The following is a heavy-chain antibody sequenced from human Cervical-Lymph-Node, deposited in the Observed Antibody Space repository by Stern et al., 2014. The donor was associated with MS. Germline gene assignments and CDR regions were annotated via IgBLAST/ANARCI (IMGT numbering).Heavy chain of an antibody. CDR1: GDSISSYTHY. V-gene: IGHV4-39*01. D-gene: IGHD2-8*02. CDR3: AKHACTGAACPFDL. J-gene: IGHJ4*02. CDR2: VYYSGAT. Sequence: QLQLQESGPGLVKPSETLSLTCAVSGDSISSYTHYWAWIRQPPGKGLEWIGSVYYSGATYYNPPLKRPVSIPVDTSKNPFPLGLTSVTAADTAVYYCAKHACTGAACPFDLWGQGTLVTVSS.